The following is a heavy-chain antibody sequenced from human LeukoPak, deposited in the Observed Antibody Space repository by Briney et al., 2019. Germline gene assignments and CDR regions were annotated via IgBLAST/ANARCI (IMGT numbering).Heavy chain of an antibody. Sequence: SETLSLTCTVSGASISSYYWGWIRQPPGKGLEWIGDIYYSGSIKYNPSLKSRVTMSVDTSKNQFSLKLSSVTAADTAIYYCARENPSGYYNRPIDYWGQGTVVTVSS. V-gene: IGHV4-59*01. D-gene: IGHD3-22*01. CDR2: IYYSGSI. J-gene: IGHJ4*02. CDR3: ARENPSGYYNRPIDY. CDR1: GASISSYY.